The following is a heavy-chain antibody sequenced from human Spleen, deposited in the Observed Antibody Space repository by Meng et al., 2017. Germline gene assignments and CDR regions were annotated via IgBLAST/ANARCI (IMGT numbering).Heavy chain of an antibody. J-gene: IGHJ4*02. Sequence: QAQLVQGGSDVKKPGASVKVSCKASGYTFNSYAMNWVRQAPGQGLEWMGGINTNTGNPTYAQGFTGRFVFSLDTSVSTAYLQISSLKAEDTAVYYCARDPSKQWLVQREIFDYWGQGTLVTVSS. CDR2: INTNTGNP. CDR1: GYTFNSYA. V-gene: IGHV7-4-1*02. D-gene: IGHD6-19*01. CDR3: ARDPSKQWLVQREIFDY.